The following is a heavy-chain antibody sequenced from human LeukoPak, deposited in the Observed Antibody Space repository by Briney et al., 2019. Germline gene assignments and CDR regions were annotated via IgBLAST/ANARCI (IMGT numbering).Heavy chain of an antibody. Sequence: SETLSLTCTVSGGSISSYYWSWIRQPPGKGLEWIGYIYYSGSTNYNPSLKSRVTISVDTSKNQFSLKLSFVTAADTAVYYCARDAGDDYYYYGMDVWGQGTTVTVSS. J-gene: IGHJ6*02. CDR3: ARDAGDDYYYYGMDV. V-gene: IGHV4-59*01. D-gene: IGHD3-10*01. CDR2: IYYSGST. CDR1: GGSISSYY.